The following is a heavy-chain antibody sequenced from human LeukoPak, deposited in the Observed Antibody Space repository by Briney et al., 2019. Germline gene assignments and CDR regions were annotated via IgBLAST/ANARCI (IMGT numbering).Heavy chain of an antibody. CDR1: GFTFSSYG. V-gene: IGHV3-33*01. CDR3: AGDRGLSYFDY. J-gene: IGHJ4*02. Sequence: PGGSLRLSCAASGFTFSSYGMHWVRRAPGKGLEWVAVIWYDGSRKYYVDSVKGRFTISKDNSKNTLDLEMNSLRVDDTAVYYCAGDRGLSYFDYWGQGTLVTVSS. CDR2: IWYDGSRK. D-gene: IGHD3-16*01.